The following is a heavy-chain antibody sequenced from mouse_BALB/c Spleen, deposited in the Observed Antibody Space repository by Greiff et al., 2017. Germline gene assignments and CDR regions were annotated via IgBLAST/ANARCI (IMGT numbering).Heavy chain of an antibody. V-gene: IGHV1-5*01. CDR1: GYTFTNYW. CDR2: IYPGNSDT. J-gene: IGHJ2*01. CDR3: TRGGFPYCFDY. Sequence: VQLQQSGTVLARPGASVKMSCKASGYTFTNYWLHWVKQRPGQGLEWIGAIYPGNSDTSYNQKFKGKAKLTAVTSTSTAYMELSSLTNEDSAVYYWTRGGFPYCFDYWGQGTTLTVSS.